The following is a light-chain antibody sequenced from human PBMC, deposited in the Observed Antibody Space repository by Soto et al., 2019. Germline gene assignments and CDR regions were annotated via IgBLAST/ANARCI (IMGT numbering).Light chain of an antibody. V-gene: IGLV2-14*03. J-gene: IGLJ2*01. Sequence: QSALTQPASVSGSPGQSITITCTGTSSDVGGYNYVSWYQHHPGKAPKLIIYDVNKWPSGISNRFSGSKSGNTASLTISGLQAEDEADYYCTSYASSSTPVLFGGGTKVTVL. CDR3: TSYASSSTPVL. CDR2: DVN. CDR1: SSDVGGYNY.